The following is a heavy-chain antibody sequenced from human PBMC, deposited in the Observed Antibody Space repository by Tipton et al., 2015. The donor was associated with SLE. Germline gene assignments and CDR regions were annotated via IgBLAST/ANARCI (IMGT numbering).Heavy chain of an antibody. CDR3: ARINDYGDFLPY. V-gene: IGHV4-39*07. D-gene: IGHD4-17*01. Sequence: SLTCTVSGGSISSSSNYWGWIRQPPGKGLEWIGSIYHSGSTYYNPSLKSRVTISVDTSKNQFSLKLSSVTAADTAMYYCARINDYGDFLPYWGQGTLVTVSS. CDR1: GGSISSSSNY. J-gene: IGHJ4*02. CDR2: IYHSGST.